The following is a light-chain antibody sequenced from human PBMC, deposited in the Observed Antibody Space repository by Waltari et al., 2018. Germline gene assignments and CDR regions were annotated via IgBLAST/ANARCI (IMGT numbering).Light chain of an antibody. CDR3: SSYTSVNTR. CDR1: SSAVDGFNF. J-gene: IGLJ2*01. CDR2: DVA. Sequence: QSALTQPASMSGSPGQSITISCTGTSSAVDGFNFVSWYQQYPGKPPKLIIYDVANRPSGVSHRFSGSRSGNTASLTISGLQAEDEADYYCSSYTSVNTRFGGGTKLTVL. V-gene: IGLV2-14*03.